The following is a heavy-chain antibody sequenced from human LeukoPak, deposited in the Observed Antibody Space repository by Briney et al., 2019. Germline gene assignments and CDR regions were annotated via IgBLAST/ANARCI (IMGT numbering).Heavy chain of an antibody. D-gene: IGHD6-19*01. CDR1: GFTSRNYW. V-gene: IGHV3-7*01. CDR2: IKKDGSER. CDR3: ARDRGGSGWYEFDY. Sequence: GGSLTLLCGPSGFTSRNYWMNCLRQAPGKAREGVANIKKDGSERNNVDSVMGRFTISRDKAKNSLYVQMNRLRAEDTAVYYCARDRGGSGWYEFDYWGQGTLVTVSS. J-gene: IGHJ4*02.